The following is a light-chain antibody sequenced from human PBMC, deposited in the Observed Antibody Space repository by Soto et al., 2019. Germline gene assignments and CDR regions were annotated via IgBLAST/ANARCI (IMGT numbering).Light chain of an antibody. Sequence: DIQMTQSPSTLSGYVGDRVTITCRASQTISSWLAWYQQKPGKAPKLLIYKASTLKSGVPSRFSGSGSGTEFTLTISSLQPDDFATYYCQQYNSYSATFGQGTKVDIK. CDR2: KAS. CDR1: QTISSW. CDR3: QQYNSYSAT. J-gene: IGKJ1*01. V-gene: IGKV1-5*03.